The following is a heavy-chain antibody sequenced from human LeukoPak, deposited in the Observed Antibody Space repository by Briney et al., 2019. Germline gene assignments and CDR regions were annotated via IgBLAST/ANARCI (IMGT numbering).Heavy chain of an antibody. CDR3: ARGFSGWSH. Sequence: GGSLRLSCAASGFTFSNYWMTWVRQAPGKGREWVANIKQDGNEKYYVDSVKGRFTISRDNAKNSLYLQMNSLRAEDTAVYYCARGFSGWSHWGQGTLVTVSS. D-gene: IGHD6-19*01. CDR2: IKQDGNEK. CDR1: GFTFSNYW. J-gene: IGHJ4*02. V-gene: IGHV3-7*03.